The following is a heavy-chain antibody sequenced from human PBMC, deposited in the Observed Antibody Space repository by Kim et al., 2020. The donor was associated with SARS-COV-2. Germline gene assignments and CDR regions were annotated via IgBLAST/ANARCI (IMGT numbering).Heavy chain of an antibody. D-gene: IGHD6-6*01. CDR3: ARVWGKAARWNWHFDL. J-gene: IGHJ2*01. CDR1: GGSVSIGGYY. CDR2: IFSSGST. V-gene: IGHV4-31*03. Sequence: SETLSLTCTVSGGSVSIGGYYWSWIRQHPGKGLEWIGYIFSSGSTYYNPSLKSRVALSVDTSKNQFSLKLSSVTAADTAVYYCARVWGKAARWNWHFDLWGRGTLVTVSS.